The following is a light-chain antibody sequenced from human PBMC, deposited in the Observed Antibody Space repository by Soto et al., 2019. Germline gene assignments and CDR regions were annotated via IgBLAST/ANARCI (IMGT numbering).Light chain of an antibody. CDR2: AAS. CDR1: QGISNY. J-gene: IGKJ4*01. CDR3: QKYNSAPPLT. Sequence: DIQMTQSPSSLSASVGDRVTITCRASQGISNYLAWYQQKPGKVPPLLIYAASTLQSGVPSRFSGSGSGTDFTLTISSLQPEDVATDYCQKYNSAPPLTFGGGTKVEIK. V-gene: IGKV1-27*01.